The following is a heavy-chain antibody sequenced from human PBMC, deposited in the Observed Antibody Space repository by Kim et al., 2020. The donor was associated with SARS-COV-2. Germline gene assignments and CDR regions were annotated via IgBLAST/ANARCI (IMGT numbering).Heavy chain of an antibody. CDR2: IYPGDSDT. D-gene: IGHD3-3*01. V-gene: IGHV5-51*01. CDR1: GYSFTSYW. Sequence: GESLKISCKGSGYSFTSYWIGWVRQMPGKGLEWMGIIYPGDSDTRYSPSFQGQVTISADKSISTAYLQWSSLKASDTAMYYCARHSGAYFAIFGVALGSRGMDVWGQGTTVTVSS. J-gene: IGHJ6*01. CDR3: ARHSGAYFAIFGVALGSRGMDV.